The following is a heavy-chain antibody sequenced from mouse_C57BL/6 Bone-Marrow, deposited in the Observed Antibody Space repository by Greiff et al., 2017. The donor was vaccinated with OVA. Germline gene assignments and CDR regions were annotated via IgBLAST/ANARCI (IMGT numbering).Heavy chain of an antibody. CDR2: IYPRDGST. V-gene: IGHV1-85*01. CDR3: ARLTTVVATGDY. D-gene: IGHD1-1*01. CDR1: GYTFTSYD. Sequence: QVQLQQSGPELVKPGASVKLSCKASGYTFTSYDINWVKQRPGQGLEWFGWIYPRDGSTKYNEKFKGKATLTVDTSSSTAYMELHSLTSEDSAVYFCARLTTVVATGDYWGQGTTLTVSS. J-gene: IGHJ2*01.